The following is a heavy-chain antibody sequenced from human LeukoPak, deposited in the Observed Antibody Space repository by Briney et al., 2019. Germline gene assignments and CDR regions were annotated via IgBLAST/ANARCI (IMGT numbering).Heavy chain of an antibody. J-gene: IGHJ4*02. CDR2: IYYSGST. Sequence: SETLSLTCTVSGGSISSYCWSWIRQPPGKGLEWIGYIYYSGSTNYNPSLKSRVTISVDTSKNQFSLKLSSVTAADTAVYYCARTQRGFGELSIFDYWGQGTLVTVSS. CDR1: GGSISSYC. D-gene: IGHD3-10*01. V-gene: IGHV4-59*01. CDR3: ARTQRGFGELSIFDY.